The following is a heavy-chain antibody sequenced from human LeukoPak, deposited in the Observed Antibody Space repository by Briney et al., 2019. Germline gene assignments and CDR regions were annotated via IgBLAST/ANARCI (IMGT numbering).Heavy chain of an antibody. J-gene: IGHJ4*02. CDR3: AKARSYGSGSCDY. V-gene: IGHV3-9*01. CDR2: ISWNSGSI. D-gene: IGHD3-10*01. CDR1: GFTFDDYA. Sequence: GGSLRLSCAASGFTFDDYAMHWVRQAPGKGLEWVSGISWNSGSIGHADSVKGRFTISRDNAKNSLYLQMNSLRAEDTALYYCAKARSYGSGSCDYWGQGTLVTVSS.